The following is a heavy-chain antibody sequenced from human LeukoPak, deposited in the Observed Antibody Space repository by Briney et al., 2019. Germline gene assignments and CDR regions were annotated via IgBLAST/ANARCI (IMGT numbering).Heavy chain of an antibody. D-gene: IGHD1-1*01. V-gene: IGHV6-1*01. CDR3: ARKLTQYDCFDP. CDR1: GDSFSSNSVT. Sequence: SQTLSLTCAISGDSFSSNSVTWNWSRQSPSRGLELLGRTYYRSTWYNDYPVSVRGRITVNPDTSQKQFSLHLNSGNPEDTAVYYCARKLTQYDCFDPWGQGILVTVSS. J-gene: IGHJ5*02. CDR2: TYYRSTWYN.